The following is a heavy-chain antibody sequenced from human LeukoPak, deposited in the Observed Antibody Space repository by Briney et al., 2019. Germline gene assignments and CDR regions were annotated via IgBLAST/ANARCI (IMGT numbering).Heavy chain of an antibody. CDR2: INHSGST. V-gene: IGHV4-34*01. CDR3: AREAGYCSSTSCSYGMDV. Sequence: SETLSLTCAVYGGPFSGYYWSWIRQPPGKGLEWIGEINHSGSTNYKPSLKSRVTISVDTSKNQFSLKLSSVTAEDTAVYYCAREAGYCSSTSCSYGMDVWGQGTTVTVSS. D-gene: IGHD2-2*01. CDR1: GGPFSGYY. J-gene: IGHJ6*02.